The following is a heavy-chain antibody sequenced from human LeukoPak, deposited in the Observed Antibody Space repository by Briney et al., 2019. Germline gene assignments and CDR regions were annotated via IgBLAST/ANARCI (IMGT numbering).Heavy chain of an antibody. CDR2: ISYDGSNK. D-gene: IGHD2-8*02. J-gene: IGHJ4*02. Sequence: PGGSLRLSCAASGFTFGSYGMHWVRQAPGKGLEWVAVISYDGSNKYYADSVKGRFTISRDNSKNTLYLQMNSLRAEDTAVYYCAKDGHSTGGIFDYWGQGTLVTVSS. CDR3: AKDGHSTGGIFDY. V-gene: IGHV3-30*18. CDR1: GFTFGSYG.